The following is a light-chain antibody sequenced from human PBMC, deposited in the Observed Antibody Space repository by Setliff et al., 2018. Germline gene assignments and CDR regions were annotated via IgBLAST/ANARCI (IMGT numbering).Light chain of an antibody. J-gene: IGLJ1*01. Sequence: QSALTQPASVSGPPGQSITISCTGSTSDIGAYNYVAWYQQHPGKAPKLMIYDVSVRPSGVSSRFSGSKSGNTASLTISGLQAEDEADYYCSSYSSRTTLDVFGTGTKGTVL. CDR2: DVS. V-gene: IGLV2-14*03. CDR1: TSDIGAYNY. CDR3: SSYSSRTTLDV.